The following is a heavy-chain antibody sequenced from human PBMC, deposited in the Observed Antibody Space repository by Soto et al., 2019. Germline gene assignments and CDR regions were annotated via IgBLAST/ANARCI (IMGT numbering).Heavy chain of an antibody. J-gene: IGHJ6*02. CDR3: ARVWATMVRGVPLGSGYYYGMDV. Sequence: GASVKVSCKASGYTFTDYYMHWVRQAPGQGLEWMGWINPNSGGTNYAQKFQGRVTMTRDTSISTAYMELSRLRSDDTAVYYCARVWATMVRGVPLGSGYYYGMDVWGQGTTVTVSS. V-gene: IGHV1-2*02. CDR1: GYTFTDYY. CDR2: INPNSGGT. D-gene: IGHD3-10*01.